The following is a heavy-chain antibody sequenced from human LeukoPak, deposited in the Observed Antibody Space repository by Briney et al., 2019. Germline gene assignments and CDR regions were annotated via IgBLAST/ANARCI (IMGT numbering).Heavy chain of an antibody. CDR3: ARDYDWAFDY. Sequence: GGSLRLSCAVSGFVFADCPINGGGQAPGKGLEWISHIRISRGITTLNYADSVNGRFSISRDDANLLVFLQMDSLTDDDTAVYYCARDYDWAFDYSGQGALVTVSS. CDR1: GFVFADCP. V-gene: IGHV3-48*02. CDR2: IRISRGITTL. J-gene: IGHJ4*02. D-gene: IGHD1-1*01.